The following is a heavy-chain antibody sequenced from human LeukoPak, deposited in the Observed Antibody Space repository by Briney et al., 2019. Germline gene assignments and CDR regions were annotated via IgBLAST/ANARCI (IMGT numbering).Heavy chain of an antibody. CDR3: AGVGDYYGSFDP. CDR2: IYYSGST. Sequence: SQTLSLTCTVSGGSISSGDYYWSWIRQPPGKGLEWIGYIYYSGSTYYNPSLKSRVTISVDTSKNQFSLKLSSVIAADTAVYYCAGVGDYYGSFDPWGQGTLVTVSS. J-gene: IGHJ5*02. CDR1: GGSISSGDYY. V-gene: IGHV4-30-4*01. D-gene: IGHD3-22*01.